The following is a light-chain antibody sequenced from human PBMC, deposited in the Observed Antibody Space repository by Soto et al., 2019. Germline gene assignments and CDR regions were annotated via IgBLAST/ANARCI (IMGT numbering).Light chain of an antibody. CDR3: QQRSNWPPDT. CDR2: DAS. J-gene: IGKJ2*01. V-gene: IGKV3-11*01. Sequence: EIVLTQSPATLSLSPGERATLSCRASQSIGTYLAWYQQKPGQAPRLLIYDASNRATDIPARFSASGSGTDFTLTIISLEPEDFAVYYCQQRSNWPPDTFGQGTKLEIK. CDR1: QSIGTY.